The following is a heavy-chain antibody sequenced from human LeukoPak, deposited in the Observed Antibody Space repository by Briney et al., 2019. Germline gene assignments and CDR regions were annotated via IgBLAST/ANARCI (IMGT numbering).Heavy chain of an antibody. CDR3: ARGAPDTLLLMDV. V-gene: IGHV3-30-3*01. J-gene: IGHJ6*04. CDR2: ISYDGSNK. CDR1: GFTFSSYA. D-gene: IGHD5-18*01. Sequence: GGPLRLSCAASGFTFSSYAMHWVRQAPGEGLEWVAVISYDGSNKYYADSVKGRFTISRDNSKNTLYLQMNSLRAEDTAVYYCARGAPDTLLLMDVWGKGTTVTVSS.